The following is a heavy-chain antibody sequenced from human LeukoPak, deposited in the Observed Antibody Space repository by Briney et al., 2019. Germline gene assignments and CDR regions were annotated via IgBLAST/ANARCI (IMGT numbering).Heavy chain of an antibody. CDR2: IGGSGGTT. CDR1: GFTFSTYV. V-gene: IGHV3-23*01. D-gene: IGHD5-18*01. Sequence: GGSLRLSCAASGFTFSTYVMSWVRQAPGKGLEWVSAIGGSGGTTYYADSVKGRFTISRDNSKNTLYLQMNSLRAEDTAVYYCAKDTASSWWYFDLWGRGTLVTVSS. CDR3: AKDTASSWWYFDL. J-gene: IGHJ2*01.